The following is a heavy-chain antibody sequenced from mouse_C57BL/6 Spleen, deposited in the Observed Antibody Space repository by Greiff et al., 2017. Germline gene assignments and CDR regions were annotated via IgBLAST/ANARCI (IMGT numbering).Heavy chain of an antibody. Sequence: EVQLQQSGAELVKPGASVKLSCTASGFNIKDYYMHWVKQRTEQGLEWIGRIDPEDGETKYAPKFPGKATITADTSSNTAYLQLSSLTSEDTAVYYCARGRTAQATFFAYWGQGTLVTVSA. V-gene: IGHV14-2*01. J-gene: IGHJ3*01. D-gene: IGHD3-2*02. CDR2: IDPEDGET. CDR1: GFNIKDYY. CDR3: ARGRTAQATFFAY.